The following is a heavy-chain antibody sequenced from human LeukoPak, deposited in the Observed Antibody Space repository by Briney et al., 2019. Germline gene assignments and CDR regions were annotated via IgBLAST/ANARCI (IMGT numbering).Heavy chain of an antibody. Sequence: GGSLRLSCAASGFTFSDYYMSWIRQAPGKGLEWDSYISIRGTTILYADSVKGRFIISRDNAKNSLYLQMNSLRAEDTAVYYCARGPYYSDTSGYYYLRAFDYWGQGTLVTVS. CDR2: ISIRGTTI. V-gene: IGHV3-11*01. J-gene: IGHJ4*02. D-gene: IGHD3-22*01. CDR3: ARGPYYSDTSGYYYLRAFDY. CDR1: GFTFSDYY.